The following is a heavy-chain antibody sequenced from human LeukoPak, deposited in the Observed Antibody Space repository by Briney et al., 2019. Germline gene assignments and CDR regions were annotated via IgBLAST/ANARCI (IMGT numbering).Heavy chain of an antibody. CDR2: INHSGST. D-gene: IGHD2-2*01. V-gene: IGHV4-34*01. J-gene: IGHJ5*02. CDR1: GGSFSGYY. Sequence: SETLSLTCAVSGGSFSGYYWSWIHQPPGKGLEWIGEINHSGSTNYNPSLKSRVTISVDTSKNQFSLKLSSVTAADTAVYYCASGAFLGYCSSTSCPGWFDPWGQGTLVTVSS. CDR3: ASGAFLGYCSSTSCPGWFDP.